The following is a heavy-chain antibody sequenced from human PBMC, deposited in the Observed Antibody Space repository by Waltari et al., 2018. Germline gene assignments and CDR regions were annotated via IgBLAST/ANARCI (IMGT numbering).Heavy chain of an antibody. V-gene: IGHV1-69*14. Sequence: QVQLVQSGAEVKKPGSSVKVYCKASGGTFSSYAISWVRQAHGQGLEWMGGIIPIFGTANYAQKCQGRVTITADKSTSTAYMELSSLRSEDTAVYYCAREPGGYCSGGSCYSGHYYYYYGMDVWGQGTTVTVSS. D-gene: IGHD2-15*01. J-gene: IGHJ6*02. CDR2: IIPIFGTA. CDR1: GGTFSSYA. CDR3: AREPGGYCSGGSCYSGHYYYYYGMDV.